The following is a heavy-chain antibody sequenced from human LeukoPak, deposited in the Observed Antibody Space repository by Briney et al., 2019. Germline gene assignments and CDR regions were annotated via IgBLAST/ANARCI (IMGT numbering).Heavy chain of an antibody. V-gene: IGHV3-48*01. Sequence: GGSLRLSCAASGFTFSSYSMNWVRQAPGKGLEWVSYISSSSSTIYYADSVKGRFTISRDNAKNSLYLQMNSLRAEDTAVYYCARGFWSDYQGGDYWGQGTLVTVSS. CDR2: ISSSSSTI. CDR3: ARGFWSDYQGGDY. D-gene: IGHD3-3*01. CDR1: GFTFSSYS. J-gene: IGHJ4*02.